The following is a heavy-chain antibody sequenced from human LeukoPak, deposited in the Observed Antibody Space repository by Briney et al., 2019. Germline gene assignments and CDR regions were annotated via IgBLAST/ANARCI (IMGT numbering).Heavy chain of an antibody. CDR3: ARSRYSSGSPFDY. Sequence: PSETLSLTCTVSAGSLSSYYWSWIRQPPGKGLEWIGYIYYSGSTNYNPSLKSRVTISVDTSKNQFSLNLSSVTAADTAVYYCARSRYSSGSPFDYWGQGTLVTLA. D-gene: IGHD6-19*01. CDR2: IYYSGST. J-gene: IGHJ4*02. CDR1: AGSLSSYY. V-gene: IGHV4-59*08.